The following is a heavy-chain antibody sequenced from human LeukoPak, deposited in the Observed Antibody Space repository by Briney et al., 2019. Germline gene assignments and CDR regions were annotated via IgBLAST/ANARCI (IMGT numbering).Heavy chain of an antibody. CDR2: IYYSGST. CDR3: ARDTYYDSSGYLSPFYFDY. V-gene: IGHV4-30-4*01. Sequence: SETLSLTCAVSGGSISSGGYYWSWIRQPPGKGLEWVGYIYYSGSTYYNPSRKSRVTISVDTSKNQFYLKLISVTAADTAVYYCARDTYYDSSGYLSPFYFDYWGQGTLVTVSS. CDR1: GGSISSGGYY. D-gene: IGHD3-22*01. J-gene: IGHJ4*02.